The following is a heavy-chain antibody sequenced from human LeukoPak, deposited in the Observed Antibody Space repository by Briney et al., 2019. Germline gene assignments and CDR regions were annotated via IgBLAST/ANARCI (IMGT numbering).Heavy chain of an antibody. Sequence: SETLSLTCAVYGGSFSGYYWSWIRQPPGKGLEWVGEINHSGSTNYNPSLKRRVTISVDTSKNQFSLKLGSVTAADTAVYYCARHRAYCSGGSCYLNWFDPWGQGTLVTVSS. CDR3: ARHRAYCSGGSCYLNWFDP. D-gene: IGHD2-15*01. V-gene: IGHV4-34*01. J-gene: IGHJ5*02. CDR2: INHSGST. CDR1: GGSFSGYY.